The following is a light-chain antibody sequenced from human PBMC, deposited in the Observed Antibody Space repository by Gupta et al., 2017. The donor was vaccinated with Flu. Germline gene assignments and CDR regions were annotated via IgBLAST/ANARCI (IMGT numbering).Light chain of an antibody. CDR1: NSDIGSYNY. J-gene: IGLJ2*01. V-gene: IGLV2-14*01. CDR3: SSYTGSSTL. CDR2: EVS. Sequence: QSALTHPASVSGSPGQSITISCTGTNSDIGSYNYVAWYQQHPGKAPKLMIFEVSNRPTGVSDRFSGSKSGNTASLTISGLQAEDEAHYYCSSYTGSSTLFGGGTKLTVL.